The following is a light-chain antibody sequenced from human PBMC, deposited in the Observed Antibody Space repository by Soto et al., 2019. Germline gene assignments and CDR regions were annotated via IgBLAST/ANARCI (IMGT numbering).Light chain of an antibody. CDR2: NNN. J-gene: IGLJ1*01. CDR3: AAWDDSLTAYV. CDR1: SSNIGGNF. V-gene: IGLV1-47*02. Sequence: QSVLTQPPSASGTPGQRVTISCSGSSSNIGGNFVYWYQQLPGTAPKLLIYNNNQRPSGVPDRFSGSKSGTSASPAISGLRSEDEADYHCAAWDDSLTAYVFGTGTKLTVL.